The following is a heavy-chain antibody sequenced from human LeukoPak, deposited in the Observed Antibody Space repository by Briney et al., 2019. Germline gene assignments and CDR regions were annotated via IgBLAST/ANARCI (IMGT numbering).Heavy chain of an antibody. Sequence: KPSETLSLTCTVSGGSISSYYWSWIRQPPGKGLEWIGHIYYSGSTNYNPSLKSRVTISVDTSKNQFSLKLSSVTAADTAVYYGARGRFGYYDFWSGYPRWFDPWGQGTLVTVSS. D-gene: IGHD3-3*01. V-gene: IGHV4-59*12. CDR1: GGSISSYY. CDR3: ARGRFGYYDFWSGYPRWFDP. J-gene: IGHJ5*02. CDR2: IYYSGST.